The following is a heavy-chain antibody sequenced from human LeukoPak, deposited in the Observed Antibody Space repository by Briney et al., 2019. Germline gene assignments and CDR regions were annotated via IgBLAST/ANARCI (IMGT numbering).Heavy chain of an antibody. CDR1: GGPFSAYY. CDR2: INHSGST. CDR3: ARYNWNDVRWFGP. Sequence: SETLSLTCAVYGGPFSAYYWSWIHQPPGKGLEWIGEINHSGSTNYSPSLKSRVTISVDTSKNQFSLKLRSVTPEDTAVYYCARYNWNDVRWFGPWGQGTLVTVSS. J-gene: IGHJ5*02. D-gene: IGHD1-1*01. V-gene: IGHV4-34*01.